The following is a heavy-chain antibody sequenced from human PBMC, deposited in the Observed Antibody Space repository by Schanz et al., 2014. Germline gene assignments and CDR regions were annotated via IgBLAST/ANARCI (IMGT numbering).Heavy chain of an antibody. CDR3: ARVKYCTITRCYRTETEGIYYMDV. Sequence: QVQLVESGGGVVQPGGSLRLSCAASGFSFSDYYMSWIRQAPGKGLEWISFINTGSNYINYADSVKGRFTMSRDNAKNSVFLQMNSLRAEDTAVYYCARVKYCTITRCYRTETEGIYYMDVWGKGTTVTVSS. CDR1: GFSFSDYY. J-gene: IGHJ6*03. CDR2: INTGSNYI. D-gene: IGHD2-2*01. V-gene: IGHV3-11*06.